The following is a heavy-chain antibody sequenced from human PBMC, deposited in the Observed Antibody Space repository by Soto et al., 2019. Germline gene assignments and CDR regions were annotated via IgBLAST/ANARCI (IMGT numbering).Heavy chain of an antibody. J-gene: IGHJ4*02. CDR1: GASTYTNDW. Sequence: SSETLSLTCAISGASTYTNDWGIWLRQPPGRGLEWIAEIHHTGRTNYNPSLKSRLSISLGKSQNHFSLNLTSVTVADSAVYSCARVVVLDAVWDFDSWGQGSLVTVSS. D-gene: IGHD2-15*01. V-gene: IGHV4-4*02. CDR3: ARVVVLDAVWDFDS. CDR2: IHHTGRT.